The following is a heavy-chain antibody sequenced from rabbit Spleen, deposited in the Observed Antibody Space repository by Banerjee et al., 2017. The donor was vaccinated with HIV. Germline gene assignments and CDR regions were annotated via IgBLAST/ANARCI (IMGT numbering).Heavy chain of an antibody. CDR2: IYAGSSDST. V-gene: IGHV1S45*01. Sequence: QEQLVESGGGLVKPGASLTLTCKASGFSFSNKAVMCWVRQAPGKGLEWIACIYAGSSDSTYYANWAKGRFTISKASSTTVTLQMTSLTAADTATYFCARNYVNAFDPWGPGTLVTVS. J-gene: IGHJ2*01. CDR1: GFSFSNKAV. D-gene: IGHD1-1*01. CDR3: ARNYVNAFDP.